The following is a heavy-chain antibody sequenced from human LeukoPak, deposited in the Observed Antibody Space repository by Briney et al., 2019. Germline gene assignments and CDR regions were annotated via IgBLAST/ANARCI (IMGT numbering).Heavy chain of an antibody. J-gene: IGHJ4*02. CDR3: ARETPYGSGSYPFDY. CDR2: IYTSGST. CDR1: GGSISSGSYY. V-gene: IGHV4-61*02. D-gene: IGHD3-10*01. Sequence: SETLSLTCTVSGGSISSGSYYWSWIRQPAGKGLEWIGRIYTSGSTNYNPFLKSRVTISVDTSKNQFSLKLSSVTAADTAVYYCARETPYGSGSYPFDYWGQGILVTVSS.